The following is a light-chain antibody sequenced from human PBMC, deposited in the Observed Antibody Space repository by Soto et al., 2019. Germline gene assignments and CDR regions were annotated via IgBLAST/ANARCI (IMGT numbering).Light chain of an antibody. Sequence: QSMLTQPPSVSGAPGQRVAISCTGSSSNIGAEYDVHWYQQLPGTAPKRLIYGDNNRPSGVPDRFSGSKSGTSASLAITGLQPEDEADYYCQSYDSSLTTVVFGTGTKVTVL. CDR2: GDN. CDR3: QSYDSSLTTVV. CDR1: SSNIGAEYD. J-gene: IGLJ1*01. V-gene: IGLV1-40*01.